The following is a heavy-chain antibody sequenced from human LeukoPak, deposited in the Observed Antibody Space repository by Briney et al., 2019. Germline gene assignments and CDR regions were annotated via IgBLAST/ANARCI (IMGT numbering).Heavy chain of an antibody. CDR3: ARGYIDPFDP. Sequence: SETLSLTCTVSGGSISSSSYYWGWIRQPPGKGLEWIGSIYYSGSTYYNPSLKSRVTISVDTSKNQFSLKLSSVTAADTAVYYCARGYIDPFDPWGQGILVTVSS. CDR1: GGSISSSSYY. D-gene: IGHD3-9*01. CDR2: IYYSGST. J-gene: IGHJ5*02. V-gene: IGHV4-39*07.